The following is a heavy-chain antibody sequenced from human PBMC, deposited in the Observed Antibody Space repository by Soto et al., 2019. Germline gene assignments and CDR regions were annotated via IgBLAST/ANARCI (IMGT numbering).Heavy chain of an antibody. CDR2: INPNSGGT. CDR1: GYTFTGYY. Sequence: ASVKVSCKASGYTFTGYYMHWVRQAPGQGLEWMGWINPNSGGTNYAQKFQGWVTMTRDTSISTAYMELSRLRSDDTAVYYCARDLSYIPQPPGDYYYGMDVWGQGTTVTVSS. D-gene: IGHD1-1*01. CDR3: ARDLSYIPQPPGDYYYGMDV. V-gene: IGHV1-2*04. J-gene: IGHJ6*02.